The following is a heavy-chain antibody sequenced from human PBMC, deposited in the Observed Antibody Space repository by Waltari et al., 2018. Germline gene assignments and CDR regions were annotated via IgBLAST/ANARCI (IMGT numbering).Heavy chain of an antibody. Sequence: QVQLQESGPGLVKPSGTLSLTCAVSGGSISSSNWWSWVRQPPGKGLGWIGEICHIGSTNYNPSLKSRVTISVDKSKNQFSLKLSSVTAADTAVYYCARGVAARGPWYFDLWGRGTLVTVSS. CDR3: ARGVAARGPWYFDL. D-gene: IGHD6-6*01. V-gene: IGHV4-4*02. J-gene: IGHJ2*01. CDR1: GGSISSSNW. CDR2: ICHIGST.